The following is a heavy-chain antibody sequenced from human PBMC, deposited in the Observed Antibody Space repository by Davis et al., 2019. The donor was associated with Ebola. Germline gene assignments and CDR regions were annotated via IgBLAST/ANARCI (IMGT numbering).Heavy chain of an antibody. CDR1: GFTVSSNY. V-gene: IGHV3-53*01. Sequence: GGSLRLSCAASGFTVSSNYMSWVRQAPGKGLEWVLVIYSGGSTYYADSVKGRFTISRDNSTNTLYLQLNSMRAEDTAVYYCAGGGSGVGTFWYGMDVWGQGTTVTVSS. CDR2: IYSGGST. J-gene: IGHJ6*02. CDR3: AGGGSGVGTFWYGMDV. D-gene: IGHD1-26*01.